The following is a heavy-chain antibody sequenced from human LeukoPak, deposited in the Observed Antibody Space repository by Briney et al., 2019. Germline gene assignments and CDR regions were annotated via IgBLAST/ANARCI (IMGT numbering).Heavy chain of an antibody. CDR3: ARVPVNMWENWFDP. V-gene: IGHV3-53*01. CDR1: GFTVSSNY. Sequence: PGGSLRLSCAASGFTVSSNYMSWVRQAPGKGLEWVSVIYSGGSTYYADSVKGRFTISRDDSKNTLYLQMNSLRAEDTAVYYCARVPVNMWENWFDPWGQGTLVTVSS. D-gene: IGHD1-26*01. J-gene: IGHJ5*02. CDR2: IYSGGST.